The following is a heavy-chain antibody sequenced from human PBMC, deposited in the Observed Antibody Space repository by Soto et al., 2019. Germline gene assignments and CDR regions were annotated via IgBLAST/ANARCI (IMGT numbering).Heavy chain of an antibody. CDR1: GFTFSSYA. J-gene: IGHJ5*02. V-gene: IGHV3-30-3*01. Sequence: GGSLRLSCAASGFTFSSYAMHWVRQAPGKGLEWVAVISYDGGNKYYADSVKGRFTISRNNSKNTLYLQMNSLRAEDTAVYYCARDAYSSSAFDPWGQGTLVTVSS. D-gene: IGHD6-6*01. CDR3: ARDAYSSSAFDP. CDR2: ISYDGGNK.